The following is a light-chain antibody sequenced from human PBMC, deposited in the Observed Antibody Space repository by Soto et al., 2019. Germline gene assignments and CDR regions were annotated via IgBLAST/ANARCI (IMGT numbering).Light chain of an antibody. CDR3: QQRSNWPT. CDR2: DAS. V-gene: IGKV3-11*01. CDR1: QTISTY. J-gene: IGKJ4*01. Sequence: EIVLTQSPPTLSLSPGESAALSCRVSQTISTYLAWYQQKPGQAPRLLIYDASTRATGIPARFSGSGSGTDFTLTISYLEPEDFAVYYCQQRSNWPTFGGGTKVDIK.